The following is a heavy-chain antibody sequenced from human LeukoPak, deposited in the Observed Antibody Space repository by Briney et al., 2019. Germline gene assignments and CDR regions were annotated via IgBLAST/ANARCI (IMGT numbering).Heavy chain of an antibody. CDR1: GFTFSSYW. J-gene: IGHJ3*02. CDR3: ARVVHYYDSSGYYYGAFDI. Sequence: GSLRLSCAASGFTFSSYWMSWIRQPPGKGLEWIGEINHSGSTNYNPSLKSRVTISVDTSKNQFSPKLSSVTAADTAVYYCARVVHYYDSSGYYYGAFDIWGQGTMVTVSS. D-gene: IGHD3-22*01. CDR2: INHSGST. V-gene: IGHV4-34*01.